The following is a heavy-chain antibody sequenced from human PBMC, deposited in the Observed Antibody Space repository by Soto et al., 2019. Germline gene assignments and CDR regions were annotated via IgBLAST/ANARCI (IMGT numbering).Heavy chain of an antibody. CDR3: TRDQGYSSAV. CDR2: VNSDGSIT. V-gene: IGHV3-74*01. J-gene: IGHJ4*02. D-gene: IGHD5-18*01. CDR1: GFDFTNSW. Sequence: EVQLVESGGGLVQPGGSLRLSCAASGFDFTNSWMHWVRQAPGKGLVWVSHVNSDGSITTYADSVKGRFTISRDNAKNTVYLQMNSLRVEDTAVYYCTRDQGYSSAVWGQGTLVTVSS.